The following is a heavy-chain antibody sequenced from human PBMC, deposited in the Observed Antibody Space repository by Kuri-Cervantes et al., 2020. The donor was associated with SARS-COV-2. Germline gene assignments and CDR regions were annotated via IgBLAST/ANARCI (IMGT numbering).Heavy chain of an antibody. J-gene: IGHJ3*02. Sequence: SGPTLVKPTQTLTLTCTFSGFSLNTSGVGVGWIRQPPGKALEWLALIYWDDDKRYSPSLKNRLTITRDTSKNQVVLSMTNMDPVDTATYYCARATYYYDSSGYSPDAFDIWGQGTMVTVSS. CDR1: GFSLNTSGVG. D-gene: IGHD3-22*01. V-gene: IGHV2-5*02. CDR2: IYWDDDK. CDR3: ARATYYYDSSGYSPDAFDI.